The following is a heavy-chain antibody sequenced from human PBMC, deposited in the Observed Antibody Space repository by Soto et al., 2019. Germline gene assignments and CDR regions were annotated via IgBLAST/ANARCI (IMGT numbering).Heavy chain of an antibody. CDR1: GFTFSSYG. Sequence: LRLSCAAPGFTFSSYGMRWVRQAPGKWLEWVAVIWYDGSNKYYADSVKGRSTISRDYSTNTPYLQMNSLRAEDTAVYYCARDPDLAVAGTHFDYWGQGTRVTVSS. CDR3: ARDPDLAVAGTHFDY. D-gene: IGHD6-19*01. V-gene: IGHV3-33*01. J-gene: IGHJ4*02. CDR2: IWYDGSNK.